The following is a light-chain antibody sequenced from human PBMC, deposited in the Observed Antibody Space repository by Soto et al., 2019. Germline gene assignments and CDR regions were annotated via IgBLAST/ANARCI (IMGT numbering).Light chain of an antibody. CDR1: QDIRNY. CDR3: QRYHSALLT. J-gene: IGKJ3*01. Sequence: DIQMTQSPSSLSASVGDRVTMTCRASQDIRNYVAWYQQKPGEVPKLLIYAASTLQSGFPARFSGGGFGTDFTLTISSLRPEDVATYYCQRYHSALLTFGPGTKVDL. CDR2: AAS. V-gene: IGKV1-27*01.